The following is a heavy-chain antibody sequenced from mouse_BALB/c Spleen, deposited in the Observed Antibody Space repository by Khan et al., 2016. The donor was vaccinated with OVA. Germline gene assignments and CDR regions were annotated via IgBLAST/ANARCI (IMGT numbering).Heavy chain of an antibody. CDR3: DRYLWLEGFAY. Sequence: QVQLKESGPGLVAPSQSLSITCTVSGFSLTGYGANWGRQPPGKGLEWLGMIWGDGSTDYNSVLKSRLSITKDNSKSQDFLKMNSLQTADTARYCCDRYLWLEGFAYWGQGTLVAVSA. CDR1: GFSLTGYG. D-gene: IGHD1-2*01. CDR2: IWGDGST. V-gene: IGHV2-6-7*01. J-gene: IGHJ3*01.